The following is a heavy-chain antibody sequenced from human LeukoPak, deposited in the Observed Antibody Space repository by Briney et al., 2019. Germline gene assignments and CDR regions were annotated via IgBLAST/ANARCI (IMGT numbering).Heavy chain of an antibody. V-gene: IGHV4-59*01. D-gene: IGHD2-15*01. CDR3: ARRSGGRRGYFDY. J-gene: IGHJ4*02. Sequence: PSETLSLTCTVSGGSISSNYWSWIRQPPGKGLEWIGYIYYSGSTSYNPSLKSRVTISVDTSKNQFSLKLSSVTAADTAVYYCARRSGGRRGYFDYWGQGTLVTVSS. CDR2: IYYSGST. CDR1: GGSISSNY.